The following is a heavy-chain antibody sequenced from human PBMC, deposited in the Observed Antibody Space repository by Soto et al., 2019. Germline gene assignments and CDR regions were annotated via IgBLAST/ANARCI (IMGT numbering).Heavy chain of an antibody. Sequence: LRLSCAASGFTFSSYAMSWVRQAPGKGLEWVSAISGSGGSTYYADSVKGRFTISRDNSKNTLYLQMNSLRAEDTAVYYCAKLSRRDYGMDVWGQGTTVPVSS. CDR2: ISGSGGST. J-gene: IGHJ6*02. CDR1: GFTFSSYA. CDR3: AKLSRRDYGMDV. V-gene: IGHV3-23*01.